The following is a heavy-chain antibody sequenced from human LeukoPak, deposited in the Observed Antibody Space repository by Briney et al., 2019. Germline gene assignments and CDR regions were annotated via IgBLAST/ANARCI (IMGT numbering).Heavy chain of an antibody. CDR1: GGSFSGYY. CDR3: ARMAGGYNYGYYYYYMDV. D-gene: IGHD5-24*01. Sequence: SETLSLTCAVYGGSFSGYYWSWIRQPPGKGLEWIGEINHSGSTNYNPSLKSRVTISVDTSKNQFSLKLSSVTAADTAVYYCARMAGGYNYGYYYYYMDVWGKGTTVTISS. V-gene: IGHV4-34*01. CDR2: INHSGST. J-gene: IGHJ6*03.